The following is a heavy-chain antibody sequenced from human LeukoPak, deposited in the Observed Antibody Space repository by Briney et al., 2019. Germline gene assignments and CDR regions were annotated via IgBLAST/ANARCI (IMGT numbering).Heavy chain of an antibody. J-gene: IGHJ5*02. Sequence: GASVKVSCKASGYTFTGYYMHWVRQAPGQGLEWMGWINPNSGGTNYAQKFQGWVTMTRETSISTAYMELSRLRSDDTAVYYCARELNTMVRGKLNWFDPWGQGTLVTVSS. V-gene: IGHV1-2*04. CDR2: INPNSGGT. CDR1: GYTFTGYY. D-gene: IGHD3-10*01. CDR3: ARELNTMVRGKLNWFDP.